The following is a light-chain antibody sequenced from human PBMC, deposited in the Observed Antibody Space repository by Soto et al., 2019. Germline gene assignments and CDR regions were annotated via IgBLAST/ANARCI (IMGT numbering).Light chain of an antibody. J-gene: IGKJ3*01. CDR3: HQYGSSPPFT. CDR2: GAS. V-gene: IGKV3-20*01. Sequence: EIVLTQSPGTLSLSPGERATLSCRASQSVSSSYLAWYQQKPGQAPRLLIYGASSRATGIPDRFSGSGSGTYFTRTISRLEPEDFAVYYCHQYGSSPPFTFGPGTKVDIK. CDR1: QSVSSSY.